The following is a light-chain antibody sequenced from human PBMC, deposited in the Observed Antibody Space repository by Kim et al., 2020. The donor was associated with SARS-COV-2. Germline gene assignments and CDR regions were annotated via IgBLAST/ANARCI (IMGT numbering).Light chain of an antibody. V-gene: IGLV1-51*01. Sequence: GQKVTISSSGSSSNIGNNSVSWYQRVPGTAPKLLIYDNNKRPSEIPDRFSGSKFGTSATLGITGLLTGDEADYYCGTWDSSLSAGVFGGGTQLTVL. CDR3: GTWDSSLSAGV. CDR1: SSNIGNNS. CDR2: DNN. J-gene: IGLJ2*01.